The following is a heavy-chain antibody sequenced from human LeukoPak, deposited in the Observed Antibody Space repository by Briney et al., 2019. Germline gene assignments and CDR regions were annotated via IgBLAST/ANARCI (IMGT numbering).Heavy chain of an antibody. D-gene: IGHD2-2*02. V-gene: IGHV2-5*01. CDR2: IYWNDDK. CDR3: AHGIAVPAAIEYYFDY. J-gene: IGHJ4*02. Sequence: SGPTLVKPTQTLTLTCTFAGFSLSTSGGGVGWIRQPPGKALEWLALIYWNDDKRYSPSLKSRLTITKDTSKNQVVLTMTNMDPVDTATYYCAHGIAVPAAIEYYFDYWGQGTLVTVSS. CDR1: GFSLSTSGGG.